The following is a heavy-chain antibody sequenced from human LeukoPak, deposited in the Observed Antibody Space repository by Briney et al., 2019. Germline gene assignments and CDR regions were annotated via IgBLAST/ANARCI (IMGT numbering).Heavy chain of an antibody. V-gene: IGHV1-69*04. CDR3: ARGGGSTWYPAFDI. CDR2: IIPVLGVS. J-gene: IGHJ3*02. CDR1: GGSFSTYV. D-gene: IGHD6-13*01. Sequence: GASVKVSCKASGGSFSTYVLTWVRQAPGQGLEWMGRIIPVLGVSNFAQKFQGRVTITTDTSTTTAYMELRSLTSDDTAVYYCARGGGSTWYPAFDIWGQGTMVTVSS.